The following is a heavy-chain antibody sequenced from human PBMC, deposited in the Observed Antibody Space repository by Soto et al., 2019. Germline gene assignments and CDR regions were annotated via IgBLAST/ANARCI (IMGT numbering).Heavy chain of an antibody. J-gene: IGHJ4*02. CDR1: GFTFSSYA. D-gene: IGHD3-9*01. Sequence: GGSLRLSCAASGFTFSSYAMSWVRQAPGKGLEWVSAISGSGGSTYYADSVKGRFTISRDNSKNTLYLQMNSLRAEDTAVYYCAKDLVLRYFGPPYIGPVFDYWGQGTLVTVSS. CDR3: AKDLVLRYFGPPYIGPVFDY. V-gene: IGHV3-23*01. CDR2: ISGSGGST.